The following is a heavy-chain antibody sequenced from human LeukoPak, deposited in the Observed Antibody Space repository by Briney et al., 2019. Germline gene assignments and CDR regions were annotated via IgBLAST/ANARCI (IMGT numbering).Heavy chain of an antibody. Sequence: GGSLRLSCAASGFTFNNYAMSWVRQAAGKGLEWVSAISGSGGSTYYADSVKGRFTISRDNSKNTLYLQMNSLRAEETGVYYCAKVGGLEQKGYWGQGTLVTVFS. V-gene: IGHV3-23*01. CDR3: AKVGGLEQKGY. D-gene: IGHD1/OR15-1a*01. CDR2: ISGSGGST. CDR1: GFTFNNYA. J-gene: IGHJ4*02.